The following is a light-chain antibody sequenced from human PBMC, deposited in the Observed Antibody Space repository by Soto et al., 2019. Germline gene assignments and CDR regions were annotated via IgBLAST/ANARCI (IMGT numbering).Light chain of an antibody. V-gene: IGKV3-15*01. J-gene: IGKJ4*01. CDR1: QNIDTN. CDR2: GAS. Sequence: DTVMTQSPATLSVSPGESPTLSCRASQNIDTNLAWYQQKPGQAPRLLLYGASTRATGIPVRFSGSGSGTEFTLTISSLQSEDFALYYCHQYHVWPLTFGGGTKVEIK. CDR3: HQYHVWPLT.